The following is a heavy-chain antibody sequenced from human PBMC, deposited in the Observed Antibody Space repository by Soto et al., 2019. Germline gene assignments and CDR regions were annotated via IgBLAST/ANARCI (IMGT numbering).Heavy chain of an antibody. J-gene: IGHJ4*02. CDR1: GFTSDDYA. D-gene: IGHD3-16*01. Sequence: DVKLVESGGGLVQPGRSLRLSCVASGFTSDDYAMHWVRQAPGKGLEWVAGIYWNSNRIDYGDSVKGRFTISRDNAEKSLYLQMNSLRPEDTAMYFCLKDVMPGGADCWGQGTLVTVSS. CDR2: IYWNSNRI. CDR3: LKDVMPGGADC. V-gene: IGHV3-9*02.